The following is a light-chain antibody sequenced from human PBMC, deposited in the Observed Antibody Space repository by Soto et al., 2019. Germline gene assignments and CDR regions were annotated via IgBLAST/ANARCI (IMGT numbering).Light chain of an antibody. Sequence: EIVLTQSPGTLSLSPGERATLSCRASHIVTSNYLAWYQQKPGQAPRLLIYGASNRATGIPDRFSGSGSETDFTLTISRLEPEDFAVYYCQQYSRSPRTFGQGTKVDIK. CDR3: QQYSRSPRT. J-gene: IGKJ1*01. CDR1: HIVTSNY. CDR2: GAS. V-gene: IGKV3-20*01.